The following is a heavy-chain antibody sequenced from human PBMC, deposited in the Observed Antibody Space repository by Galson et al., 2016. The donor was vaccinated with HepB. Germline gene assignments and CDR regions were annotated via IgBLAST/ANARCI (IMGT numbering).Heavy chain of an antibody. CDR1: GFTFSRYT. CDR2: ISSDGSKE. Sequence: SLRLSCAASGFTFSRYTMHWVRQAPGKGLEWVAVISSDGSKEYYADSVKGRFTISRDNSKNTLYLQMNSLRPEDTAVHYCARSKGYYYYAMDVWGQGTTVAVSS. CDR3: ARSKGYYYYAMDV. V-gene: IGHV3-30-3*01. J-gene: IGHJ6*02.